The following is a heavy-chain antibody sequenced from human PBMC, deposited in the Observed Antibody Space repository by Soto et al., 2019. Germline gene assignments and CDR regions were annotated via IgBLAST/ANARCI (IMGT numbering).Heavy chain of an antibody. CDR3: ARYPTLTDYFFHGMDV. CDR1: VYTFTNYW. D-gene: IGHD4-17*01. CDR2: IYPGDSDT. J-gene: IGHJ6*02. V-gene: IGHV5-51*01. Sequence: GESLKISCKGSVYTFTNYWIAWVRQIPGKGLEWMGIIYPGDSDTRYSPSFQGQVTISADRSISTAYLQWSSLKASDTGMYYCARYPTLTDYFFHGMDVWGQGTTVTVSS.